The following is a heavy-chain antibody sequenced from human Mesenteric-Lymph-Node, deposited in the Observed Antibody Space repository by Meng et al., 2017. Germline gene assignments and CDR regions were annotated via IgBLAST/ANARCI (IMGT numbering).Heavy chain of an antibody. D-gene: IGHD2-21*01. CDR2: IGTAGDT. CDR3: ARVGVFPATIPNYYYYGMDV. J-gene: IGHJ6*02. Sequence: GESLKISCAASGFTFSSYDMHWVRQATGKGLEWVSAIGTAGDTYYPGSVKGRFTISRENAKNSLYLQMNSLRAGDTAVYYCARVGVFPATIPNYYYYGMDVWGQGTTVTVSS. CDR1: GFTFSSYD. V-gene: IGHV3-13*01.